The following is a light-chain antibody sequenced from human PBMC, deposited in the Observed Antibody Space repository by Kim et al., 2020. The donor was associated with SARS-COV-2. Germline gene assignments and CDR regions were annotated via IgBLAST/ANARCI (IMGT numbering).Light chain of an antibody. V-gene: IGLV2-14*01. CDR3: SSYITSSTLV. CDR2: DVS. Sequence: QSALTQPASVSGSPGQSITVSCTGTSSDFGSYNYVSWYQQHPGKAPKLMIFDVSKRPSGVSNRLSGSKSGNTASLTISELLAEDEADYYCSSYITSSTLVFGGGTQLTVL. J-gene: IGLJ3*02. CDR1: SSDFGSYNY.